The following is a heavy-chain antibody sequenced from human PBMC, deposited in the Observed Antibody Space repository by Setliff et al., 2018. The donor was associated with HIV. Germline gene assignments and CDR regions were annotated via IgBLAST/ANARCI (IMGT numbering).Heavy chain of an antibody. D-gene: IGHD2-15*01. CDR3: ARGGGSRAATSSYHYMDV. CDR1: GGSIRRSIYH. V-gene: IGHV4-39*07. CDR2: IDYSGST. Sequence: SETLSLTCTVSGGSIRRSIYHWDWIRQPPGKGLEWIGGIDYSGSTYYNPSLKSRVIISVDTSKNQFSLKLSSVTAADTAVYYCARGGGSRAATSSYHYMDVWGKGTTVTVSS. J-gene: IGHJ6*03.